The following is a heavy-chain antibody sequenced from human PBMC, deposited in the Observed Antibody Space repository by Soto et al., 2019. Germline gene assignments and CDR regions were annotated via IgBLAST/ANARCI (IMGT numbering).Heavy chain of an antibody. J-gene: IGHJ4*02. Sequence: EVRLVESGGGLVKPGGSLRLSCAASGFTFSSYSMNWVRQAPGKGLEWVSSISSSSSYIYYADSVKGRFTISRDNAKNSLYLQMNSLRAEDTAVYYCARHGGQGYCSGGSCYLWGQGTLVTVSS. CDR2: ISSSSSYI. D-gene: IGHD2-15*01. CDR1: GFTFSSYS. V-gene: IGHV3-21*01. CDR3: ARHGGQGYCSGGSCYL.